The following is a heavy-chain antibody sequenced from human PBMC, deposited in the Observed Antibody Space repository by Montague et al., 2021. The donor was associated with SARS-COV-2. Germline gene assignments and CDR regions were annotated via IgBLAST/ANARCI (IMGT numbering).Heavy chain of an antibody. J-gene: IGHJ4*02. CDR2: INHSGST. Sequence: SETLSLTCAVYGGSFSGYYWSWIRQPPGKGLEWIGEINHSGSTKYKSSLKSRVTISVDTSKNQFSLQLASMTAADTAVYYCARHRGFGDLWALDYWGQGTLVAVSS. D-gene: IGHD3-10*01. V-gene: IGHV4-34*01. CDR3: ARHRGFGDLWALDY. CDR1: GGSFSGYY.